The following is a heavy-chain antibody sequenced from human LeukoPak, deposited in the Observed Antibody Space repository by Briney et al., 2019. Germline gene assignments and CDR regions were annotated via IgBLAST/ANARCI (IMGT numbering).Heavy chain of an antibody. J-gene: IGHJ4*02. Sequence: PSQTLSPTCAVSGYSISSGYYWGWIRQPPGKGLEWIGSINHSGSTYYNPSLKSRVTILVDTSKNPFSLKLTSVTAADTAVYYCTRDTTRDYWGQGTLVTVSS. V-gene: IGHV4-38-2*01. CDR2: INHSGST. D-gene: IGHD4-11*01. CDR3: TRDTTRDY. CDR1: GYSISSGYY.